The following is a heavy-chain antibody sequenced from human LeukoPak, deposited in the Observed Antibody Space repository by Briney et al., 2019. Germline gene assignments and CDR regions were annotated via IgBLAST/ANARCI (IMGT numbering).Heavy chain of an antibody. CDR3: ARARRTRIAAIDY. CDR2: INHSGST. J-gene: IGHJ4*02. CDR1: GGSFSGYY. D-gene: IGHD6-6*01. Sequence: PSETLSLTCAVYGGSFSGYYWSWIRQPPGKGLEWIGEINHSGSTNYNPSLKSRVTISIDTSKNQFSLKLSSVTAADTAVYYCARARRTRIAAIDYWGQGTLVTVSS. V-gene: IGHV4-34*01.